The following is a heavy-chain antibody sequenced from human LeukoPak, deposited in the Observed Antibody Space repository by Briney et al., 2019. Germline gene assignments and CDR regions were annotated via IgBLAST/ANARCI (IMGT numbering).Heavy chain of an antibody. D-gene: IGHD6-13*01. Sequence: SETLSLTCTLSGGSISRYYWSWIRQPPGKGLEWIGYLYYSGITNYNPSPKSRVTIPVETSKNQFYLKLNSLASAPPARLYCASSSIAAVRVVNYWGQGTLVTVSS. CDR2: LYYSGIT. J-gene: IGHJ4*02. CDR3: ASSSIAAVRVVNY. CDR1: GGSISRYY. V-gene: IGHV4-59*12.